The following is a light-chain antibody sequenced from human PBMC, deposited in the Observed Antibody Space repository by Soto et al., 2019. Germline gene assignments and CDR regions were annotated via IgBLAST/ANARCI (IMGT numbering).Light chain of an antibody. V-gene: IGKV3-20*01. Sequence: EIVLTQSPGTLSLSPGESATLSCRASQSVSSSYLAWYQQKPGQAPRLLIYAASSRATGIPDRFSGSGSGTDFNLTISRLEPEDVAVYYCQQYGSSPPGLTFGPGTKVDLK. CDR2: AAS. CDR3: QQYGSSPPGLT. CDR1: QSVSSSY. J-gene: IGKJ3*01.